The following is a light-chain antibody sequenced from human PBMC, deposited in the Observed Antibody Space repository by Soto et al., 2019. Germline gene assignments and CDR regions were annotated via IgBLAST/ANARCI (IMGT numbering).Light chain of an antibody. Sequence: QSALTQPRSVSGSPGQSVTISCTGSSSEVGGYNYVSWYQQHPGKAPKLMIYDVTKRPSGVPDRFSGSKSGNTASLTISGLQAEDEADYSCSSYAGSYIHVVFGGGTKLTVL. J-gene: IGLJ2*01. CDR2: DVT. V-gene: IGLV2-11*01. CDR1: SSEVGGYNY. CDR3: SSYAGSYIHVV.